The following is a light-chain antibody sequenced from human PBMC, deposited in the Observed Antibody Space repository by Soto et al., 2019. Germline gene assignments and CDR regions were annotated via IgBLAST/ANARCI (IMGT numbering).Light chain of an antibody. Sequence: EIVMTQSPATLSVSPGERATLSCRASRGVSNNVAWYQQKFGQAPRLLIYGASTRAAGIPGRFSGSGSGTEFTLTISSLQSEDFAVYYCHQYDNWPPFTFGQGTRLEIK. CDR2: GAS. CDR3: HQYDNWPPFT. V-gene: IGKV3D-15*01. J-gene: IGKJ5*01. CDR1: RGVSNN.